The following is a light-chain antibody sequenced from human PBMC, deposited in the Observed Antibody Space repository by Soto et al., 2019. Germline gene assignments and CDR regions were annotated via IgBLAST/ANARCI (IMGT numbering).Light chain of an antibody. CDR2: EVS. J-gene: IGLJ1*01. CDR3: CSYAGSSTFYV. V-gene: IGLV2-23*02. CDR1: RREVGSYNL. Sequence: PAPLSGAPGPAVTISRTGNRREVGSYNLVSWYQQHPGKAPKLMIYEVSKRPSGVSNRFSGSKSGNTASLTISGLQAEDEADYYCCSYAGSSTFYVFGTGTKVTVL.